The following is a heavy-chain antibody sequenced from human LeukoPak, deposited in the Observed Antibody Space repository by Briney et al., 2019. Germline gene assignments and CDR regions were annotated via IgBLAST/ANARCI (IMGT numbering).Heavy chain of an antibody. Sequence: GGSLRLSCEVSGLPFDDYAMNWVRQVPGKGLEWVAGISRNSGSLDYADSVKGRFTISRDNAKNTLYLQMNSLRAEDTTVYYCARAMVTTRNAMDVWGQGTTVTVSS. CDR1: GLPFDDYA. CDR2: ISRNSGSL. CDR3: ARAMVTTRNAMDV. J-gene: IGHJ6*02. V-gene: IGHV3-9*01. D-gene: IGHD4-17*01.